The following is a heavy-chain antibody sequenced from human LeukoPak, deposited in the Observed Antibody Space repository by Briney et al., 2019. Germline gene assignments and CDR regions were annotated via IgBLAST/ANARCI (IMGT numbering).Heavy chain of an antibody. V-gene: IGHV3-23*01. Sequence: GGSLRLSCAASGYTFSSYAMSWVRQAPGKGLEWVSAISGSGGSTYYADSVKGRFTISRDNSKNTLYLQMNSLRAEDTAVYYCARSAGGYRYGYDYWGQGILVTVSS. CDR3: ARSAGGYRYGYDY. J-gene: IGHJ4*02. CDR1: GYTFSSYA. CDR2: ISGSGGST. D-gene: IGHD5-18*01.